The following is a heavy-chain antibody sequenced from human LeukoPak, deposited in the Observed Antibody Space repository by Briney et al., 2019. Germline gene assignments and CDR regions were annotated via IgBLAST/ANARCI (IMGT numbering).Heavy chain of an antibody. Sequence: GSLRLSCAASGSTFSSYGMHWVRQAPGKGLDWVAFIRYDGSIKDYADSVKGRFTISRDNSRNTLYLQMNSLRAEDTAIYYCAKVSPINPSGYLDYWGQGTLVTVSS. CDR2: IRYDGSIK. CDR1: GSTFSSYG. V-gene: IGHV3-30*02. CDR3: AKVSPINPSGYLDY. D-gene: IGHD3-3*01. J-gene: IGHJ4*02.